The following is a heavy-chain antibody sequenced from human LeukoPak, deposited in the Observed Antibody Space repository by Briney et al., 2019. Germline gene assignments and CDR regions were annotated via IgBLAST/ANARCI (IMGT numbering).Heavy chain of an antibody. CDR3: ARDRGIVVVPAAANDAFDI. Sequence: GGSLRLSCAAFGFTFSSYTMNWVRQAPGKGLEWVSSISSSSSYIYYADSVKGRFTISRDNAKNSLYLQMNSLRAEDTAVYYCARDRGIVVVPAAANDAFDIWGQGTMVTVSS. V-gene: IGHV3-21*01. CDR2: ISSSSSYI. D-gene: IGHD2-2*01. CDR1: GFTFSSYT. J-gene: IGHJ3*02.